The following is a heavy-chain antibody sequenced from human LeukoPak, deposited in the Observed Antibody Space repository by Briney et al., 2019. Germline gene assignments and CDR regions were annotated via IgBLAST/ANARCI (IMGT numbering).Heavy chain of an antibody. CDR1: GGSFSGYY. Sequence: ASETLSLTCAVYGGSFSGYYWSWIRQPPGKGLEWIGEINHSGSTNYNPSLKSRVTISVDTSKNQFSLKRSSVTAADTAVYYCARGPDDSNSLDAFDIWGQGTMVTVSS. D-gene: IGHD4-11*01. CDR2: INHSGST. V-gene: IGHV4-34*01. CDR3: ARGPDDSNSLDAFDI. J-gene: IGHJ3*02.